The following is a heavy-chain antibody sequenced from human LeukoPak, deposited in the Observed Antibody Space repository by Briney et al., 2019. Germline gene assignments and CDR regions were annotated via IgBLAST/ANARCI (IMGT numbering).Heavy chain of an antibody. J-gene: IGHJ4*02. Sequence: AGSLSFSCTVSGFTLSSYAKIWLRQAPGKGLEWVSTVTWSGGSTYYADSVKGRFTISKYNSKNTLYLQMNRLGAEDTAVYYCVKDLSIVMDVTYDWGQGTLVTVSS. D-gene: IGHD2-15*01. CDR1: GFTLSSYA. CDR3: VKDLSIVMDVTYD. CDR2: VTWSGGST. V-gene: IGHV3-23*01.